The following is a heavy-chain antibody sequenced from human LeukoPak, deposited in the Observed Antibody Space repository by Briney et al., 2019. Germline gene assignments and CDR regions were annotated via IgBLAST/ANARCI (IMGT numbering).Heavy chain of an antibody. CDR1: GLTFSSYE. CDR3: ARAGAAAGRGYYYYYMDV. J-gene: IGHJ6*03. V-gene: IGHV3-48*03. Sequence: QPGGSLRLSCAASGLTFSSYEMNWVRQAPGKGLEWVSYISSSGSTIYYADSVKGRFTISRDNAKNSLYLQMNSLRAEDTAVYYCARAGAAAGRGYYYYYMDVWGKGTTVTVSS. D-gene: IGHD6-13*01. CDR2: ISSSGSTI.